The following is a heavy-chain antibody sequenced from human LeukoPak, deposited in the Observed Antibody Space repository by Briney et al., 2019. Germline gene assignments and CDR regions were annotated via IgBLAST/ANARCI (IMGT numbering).Heavy chain of an antibody. CDR1: GFTFDDYA. CDR3: ARSKHSSWYQYFQH. D-gene: IGHD6-13*01. J-gene: IGHJ1*01. CDR2: ISWNSGSI. V-gene: IGHV3-9*01. Sequence: PGRSLRLSCAASGFTFDDYAMHWVRQAPGKGLEWVSGISWNSGSIGYADSVKGRFTISRDNAKNSLYLQMNSLRAEDTAVYYCARSKHSSWYQYFQHWGQGTLVTVSS.